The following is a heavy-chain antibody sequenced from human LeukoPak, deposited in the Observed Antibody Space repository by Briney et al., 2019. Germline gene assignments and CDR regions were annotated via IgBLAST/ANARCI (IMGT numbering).Heavy chain of an antibody. J-gene: IGHJ6*03. CDR1: GGSISSYY. CDR3: ARGGHYYYYMDV. Sequence: PSETLSLTCTVSGGSISSYYWSWIRQPPGKGLEWIGYIYYSGSTNYNPSLKSRVTISVDTSKNQFSLKLSSVTAADTAVYYCARGGHYYYYMDVRGKGTTVTVSS. V-gene: IGHV4-59*01. CDR2: IYYSGST. D-gene: IGHD3-16*01.